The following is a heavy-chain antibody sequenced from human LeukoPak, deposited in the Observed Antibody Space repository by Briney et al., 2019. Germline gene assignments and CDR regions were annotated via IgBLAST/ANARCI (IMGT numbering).Heavy chain of an antibody. V-gene: IGHV3-15*01. Sequence: GGSLRLSCEASVFSFTNAGVNWVRLAPGKGLEWFGRLKSRVDSVAADYAATMKGRFTISRDDSKDTLYLQMNSLKTENTAIYSCAYLGPKDYYYYYMDVWGKGTTVSVAS. CDR1: VFSFTNAG. D-gene: IGHD2-21*01. CDR3: AYLGPKDYYYYYMDV. CDR2: LKSRVDSVAA. J-gene: IGHJ6*03.